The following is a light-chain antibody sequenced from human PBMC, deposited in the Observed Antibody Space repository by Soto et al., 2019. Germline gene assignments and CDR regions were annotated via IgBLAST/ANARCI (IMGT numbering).Light chain of an antibody. CDR1: QGIGTA. CDR2: DAS. CDR3: QQFNTKPLT. J-gene: IGKJ4*01. Sequence: IQLTQSQSTLSASVADRVTITCRASQGIGTALAWYHQRPGNSPDLLVYDASTLQSGVPSRFSGSGSETDFSLTISGLQPEDFGHYYCQQFNTKPLTFGGGTRVESK. V-gene: IGKV1-13*02.